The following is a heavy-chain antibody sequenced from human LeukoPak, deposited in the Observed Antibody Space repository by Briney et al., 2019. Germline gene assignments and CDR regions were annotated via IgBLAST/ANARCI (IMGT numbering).Heavy chain of an antibody. J-gene: IGHJ6*02. Sequence: GGSLRLSCAASGFTFSSYWMSWVRQAPGKGLEWVANIKQDGSEKYYVDSEKGRFTISRDNAKNSLYLQMNSLRAGDTAVYYCARDTFYYDISGHYYGMDVWGQGTTVTVSS. V-gene: IGHV3-7*01. D-gene: IGHD3-22*01. CDR2: IKQDGSEK. CDR3: ARDTFYYDISGHYYGMDV. CDR1: GFTFSSYW.